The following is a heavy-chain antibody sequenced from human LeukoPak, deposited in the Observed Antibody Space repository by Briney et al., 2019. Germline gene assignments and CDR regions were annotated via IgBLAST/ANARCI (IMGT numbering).Heavy chain of an antibody. CDR3: ARAEDLVVPAASFDY. V-gene: IGHV3-21*01. J-gene: IGHJ4*02. CDR2: ISSSSSYI. Sequence: GGSLRLSCAASGFTFSSYSMNWVRQAPGKGLEGVSPISSSSSYIYYADSVKGRFTISRDNAKNSLYLQMNSLRAEDTAVYYCARAEDLVVPAASFDYWGQGTLVTVSS. D-gene: IGHD2-2*01. CDR1: GFTFSSYS.